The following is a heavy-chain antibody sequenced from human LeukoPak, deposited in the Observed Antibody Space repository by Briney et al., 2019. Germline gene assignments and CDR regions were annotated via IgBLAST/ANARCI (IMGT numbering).Heavy chain of an antibody. CDR3: AGRSGYSYDVDY. CDR2: IYYSGST. CDR1: GGSISSYY. V-gene: IGHV4-59*01. J-gene: IGHJ4*02. Sequence: PSETLSLTCTVSGGSISSYYWSWIRQPPGKGLEWIGYIYYSGSTNYNPSLKSRVTISVDTSKNQFSLKLSSVTAADTAVYYCAGRSGYSYDVDYWGQGTLVTVSS. D-gene: IGHD5-18*01.